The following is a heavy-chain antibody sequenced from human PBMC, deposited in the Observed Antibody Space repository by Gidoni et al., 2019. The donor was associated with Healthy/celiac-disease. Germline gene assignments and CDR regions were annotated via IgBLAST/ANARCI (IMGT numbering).Heavy chain of an antibody. D-gene: IGHD4-17*01. Sequence: QVQLQESGPGLVKPSQTLSLTCTVSGGSISSGGYYWSWIRQHPGKGLAWIGYIDYSGSNYYNPSRKSRVTIAVATSKNQFSLKLSSVTAADTAVYYCARCPPPRFYYYGMDVWGQGTTVTVSS. CDR1: GGSISSGGYY. J-gene: IGHJ6*02. V-gene: IGHV4-31*03. CDR2: IDYSGSN. CDR3: ARCPPPRFYYYGMDV.